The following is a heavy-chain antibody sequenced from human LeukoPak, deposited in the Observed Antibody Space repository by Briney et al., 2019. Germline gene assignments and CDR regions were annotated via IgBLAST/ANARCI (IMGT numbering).Heavy chain of an antibody. CDR1: GFTFSSYE. J-gene: IGHJ4*02. Sequence: PGGSLRLSCAASGFTFSSYEMNWVRLAPGKGLEWVSYISSSGSTIYYADSVKGRFTISRDNAKNSLYLQMNSLRAEDTAVYYCARLDIAAAGTEGNDYWGQGTLVTVSS. CDR2: ISSSGSTI. D-gene: IGHD6-13*01. V-gene: IGHV3-48*03. CDR3: ARLDIAAAGTEGNDY.